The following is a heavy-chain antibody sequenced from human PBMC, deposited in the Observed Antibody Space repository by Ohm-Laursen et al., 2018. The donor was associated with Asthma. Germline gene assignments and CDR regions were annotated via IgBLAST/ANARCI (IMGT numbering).Heavy chain of an antibody. V-gene: IGHV3-21*01. CDR3: ARIGPEWELPGREYSLHH. J-gene: IGHJ1*01. D-gene: IGHD1-26*01. CDR2: NSTASSFI. Sequence: GSLRLSCAASGYTFSRYSIHWVRQIPGKGLEWVTSNSTASSFIYYADSVRGRFTTSRDNARNSVYLQMNSLRAEDTALYYCARIGPEWELPGREYSLHHWGEGTLVTVSS. CDR1: GYTFSRYS.